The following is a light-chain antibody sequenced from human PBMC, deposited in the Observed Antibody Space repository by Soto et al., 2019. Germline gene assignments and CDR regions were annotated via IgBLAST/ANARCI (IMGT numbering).Light chain of an antibody. CDR1: QTLSANF. J-gene: IGKJ2*01. CDR2: AAS. Sequence: TQSPGTLSLSPGARATLSCRASQTLSANFLAWYQQKPGKAPKLLIYAASSLQSGVPSRFSGSGSGTDFTLTISSLQPEDFATYYCQQSYSTPYTFGQGTKLEIK. V-gene: IGKV1-39*01. CDR3: QQSYSTPYT.